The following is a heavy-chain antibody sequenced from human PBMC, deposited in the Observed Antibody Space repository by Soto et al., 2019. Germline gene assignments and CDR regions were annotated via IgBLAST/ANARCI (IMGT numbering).Heavy chain of an antibody. Sequence: LSLTCVVSGGSISSDGYSWSWIRQPPGQGLEWIGYIYHTGSTSYNASLKSRVTISVDTSKNQFSLKLTSVTAADTAIYYCARGPTIAVFPGADSRVIWFDPWGQGALVTVSS. CDR1: GGSISSDGYS. CDR3: ARGPTIAVFPGADSRVIWFDP. V-gene: IGHV4-30-2*01. D-gene: IGHD3-22*01. J-gene: IGHJ5*02. CDR2: IYHTGST.